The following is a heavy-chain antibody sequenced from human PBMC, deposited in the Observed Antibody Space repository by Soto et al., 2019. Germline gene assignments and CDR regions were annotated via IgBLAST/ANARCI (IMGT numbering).Heavy chain of an antibody. V-gene: IGHV3-23*01. D-gene: IGHD3-22*01. CDR3: AKDPNPYYYDSSGYYSAYFDY. CDR1: GFTFSSYA. CDR2: ISGSGGST. Sequence: SLRLSCAASGFTFSSYAMSWVRQAPGKGLEWVSAISGSGGSTYYADSVKGRFTISRDNSKNTLYLQMNSLRAEDTAVYYCAKDPNPYYYDSSGYYSAYFDYWGQGTLVTVSS. J-gene: IGHJ4*02.